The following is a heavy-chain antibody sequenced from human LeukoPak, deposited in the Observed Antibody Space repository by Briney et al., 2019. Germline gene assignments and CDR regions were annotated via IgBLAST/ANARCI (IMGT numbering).Heavy chain of an antibody. CDR1: GDSLSSGGYY. J-gene: IGHJ3*01. V-gene: IGHV4-30-2*01. CDR2: IYHSGST. CDR3: ARDRSAAGPSLP. Sequence: SETLSLTCTVSGDSLSSGGYYWSWIRQPPGKGLEWMGYIYHSGSTYYNPSLKSRVTMSVDRSKNQFSLKLSSLNAADTAVYYCARDRSAAGPSLPWGQGTMVTVSS. D-gene: IGHD6-13*01.